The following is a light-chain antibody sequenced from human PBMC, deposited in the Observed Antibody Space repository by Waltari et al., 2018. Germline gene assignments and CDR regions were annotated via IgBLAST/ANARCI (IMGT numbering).Light chain of an antibody. CDR2: DVS. CDR1: SSDVGGYNY. V-gene: IGLV2-14*01. Sequence: QSALTQPPSVSGSPGQSITISGPGTSSDVGGYNYVPWYQQHPGKAPKLMIYDVSKRPSGVSNRFSGSKSGNTASLTISGLQAEDEADYYCSSYTSSSTYVFGTGTKVTVL. J-gene: IGLJ1*01. CDR3: SSYTSSSTYV.